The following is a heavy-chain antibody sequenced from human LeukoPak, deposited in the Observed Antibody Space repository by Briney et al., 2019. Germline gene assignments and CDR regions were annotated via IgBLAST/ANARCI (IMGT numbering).Heavy chain of an antibody. D-gene: IGHD3-10*01. J-gene: IGHJ6*03. CDR2: IIPIFGTA. Sequence: SVKVSCKASGGTFSSYAISWVRQAPGQGLEWMGGIIPIFGTANYAQKFQGRVTITTDESTSTAYMELSSLRSEDTAVYYCARAGERYYGSGSYPVYYCYYMDVWGKGTTVTVSS. CDR3: ARAGERYYGSGSYPVYYCYYMDV. CDR1: GGTFSSYA. V-gene: IGHV1-69*05.